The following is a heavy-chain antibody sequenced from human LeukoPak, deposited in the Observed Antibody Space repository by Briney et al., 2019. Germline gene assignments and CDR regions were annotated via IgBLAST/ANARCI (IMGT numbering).Heavy chain of an antibody. D-gene: IGHD3-3*01. Sequence: ASVKVSCKVSGYTLTELSMHWVRQAPGKGLEWMGGFDPEDGETIYAQKFQGRVTMTEDTSTDTAYMELSSLRSEDTAVYYCARDRWITIFGVVTHYGMDVWGQGTTVTVSS. V-gene: IGHV1-24*01. CDR2: FDPEDGET. CDR1: GYTLTELS. CDR3: ARDRWITIFGVVTHYGMDV. J-gene: IGHJ6*02.